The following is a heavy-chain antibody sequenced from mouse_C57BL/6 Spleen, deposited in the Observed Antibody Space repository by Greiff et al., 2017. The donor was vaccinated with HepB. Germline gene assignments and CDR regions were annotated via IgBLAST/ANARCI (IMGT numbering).Heavy chain of an antibody. Sequence: DVMLVESGGDLVKPGGSLKLSCAASGFTFSSYGMSWVRQTPDKRLEWVATISSGGSYTYYPDSVKGRFTISRDNAKNTLYLQMSSLKSEDTAMYYCARHATYYGSSYGYFDYWGQGTTLTVSS. D-gene: IGHD1-1*01. V-gene: IGHV5-6*02. CDR3: ARHATYYGSSYGYFDY. CDR2: ISSGGSYT. CDR1: GFTFSSYG. J-gene: IGHJ2*01.